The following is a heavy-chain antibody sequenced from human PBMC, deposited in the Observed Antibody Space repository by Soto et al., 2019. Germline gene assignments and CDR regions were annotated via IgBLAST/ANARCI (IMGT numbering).Heavy chain of an antibody. CDR1: GYTFTGYY. D-gene: IGHD1-26*01. Sequence: ASVKVSCKASGYTFTGYYMHWVRQAPGQGLEWMGWINPNSGGTNYAQKFQGRVTMTRDTSISTAYMELSRLRSDDTAVYYCARDARIVGATTDWFDPWGQGTLVTVSS. CDR3: ARDARIVGATTDWFDP. J-gene: IGHJ5*02. CDR2: INPNSGGT. V-gene: IGHV1-2*02.